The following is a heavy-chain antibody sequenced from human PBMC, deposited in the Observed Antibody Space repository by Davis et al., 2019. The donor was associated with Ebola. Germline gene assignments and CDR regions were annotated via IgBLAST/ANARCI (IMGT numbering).Heavy chain of an antibody. Sequence: PGGSLRLSCAASGFTFSIYTMNWVRQTPGRGLEWVSSIFGSSPHVFYSDSVKGRFTISRDNAKNTLYLEMNSLRAEDTAVYYCARYDYGGDHFDYWGQGTLVTVSS. D-gene: IGHD4-23*01. CDR2: IFGSSPHV. J-gene: IGHJ4*02. CDR1: GFTFSIYT. V-gene: IGHV3-21*01. CDR3: ARYDYGGDHFDY.